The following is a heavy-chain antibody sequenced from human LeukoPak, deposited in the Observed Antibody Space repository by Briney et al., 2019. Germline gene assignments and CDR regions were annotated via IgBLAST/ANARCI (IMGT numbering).Heavy chain of an antibody. J-gene: IGHJ4*02. CDR3: ARERPSYYDILTGYYPRSLPYYFDY. V-gene: IGHV4-34*01. CDR1: GGSFSGYY. D-gene: IGHD3-9*01. CDR2: INHSGST. Sequence: SETLSLTCAVYGGSFSGYYWSWIRQPPGKGLEWIGEINHSGSTNYNPSLKSRVTISVDTSKNQFSLKLSSVTAADTAVYYCARERPSYYDILTGYYPRSLPYYFDYWGQGTLVTVSS.